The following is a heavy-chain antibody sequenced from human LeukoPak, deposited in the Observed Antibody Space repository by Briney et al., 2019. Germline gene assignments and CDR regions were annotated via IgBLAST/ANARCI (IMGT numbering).Heavy chain of an antibody. CDR3: ARAPVYDILTGYNDH. V-gene: IGHV3-21*01. J-gene: IGHJ4*02. CDR2: INSSSSYI. Sequence: GGSLRLSCAAPGFTFSSYSMNWVRQAPGKGLEWVSSINSSSSYIYYADSVKGRFTISRDNAKNSLYLQMNSLRAEDTAVYYCARAPVYDILTGYNDHWGQGTLVTVSS. D-gene: IGHD3-9*01. CDR1: GFTFSSYS.